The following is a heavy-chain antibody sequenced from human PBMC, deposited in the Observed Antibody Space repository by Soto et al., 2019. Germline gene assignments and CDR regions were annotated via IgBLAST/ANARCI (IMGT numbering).Heavy chain of an antibody. V-gene: IGHV5-10-1*01. Sequence: GESLKISCKGAGYSFTSYWISWVRQMPGKGLEWMGRIDPSDSYTNYSPSFQGHVTISADKSISTAYLQWSSLKASDTAMYYCARHPIYCGGDCYEWVVWGQGTTVTVSS. CDR1: GYSFTSYW. CDR3: ARHPIYCGGDCYEWVV. CDR2: IDPSDSYT. D-gene: IGHD2-21*02. J-gene: IGHJ6*02.